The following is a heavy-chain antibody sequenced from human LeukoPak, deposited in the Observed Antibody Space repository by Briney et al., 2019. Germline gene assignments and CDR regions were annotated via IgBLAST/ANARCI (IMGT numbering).Heavy chain of an antibody. Sequence: ASVKVSCKASGYTFTGYYMHWVRQAPGQGLEWMGWINPNSGGTNYAQKFQGRVTMTRDTSISTAYMELSRLRSDDTAVYYCARERPTMVRGVINGFGYWGQGTLVTVSS. J-gene: IGHJ4*02. CDR1: GYTFTGYY. V-gene: IGHV1-2*02. D-gene: IGHD3-10*01. CDR3: ARERPTMVRGVINGFGY. CDR2: INPNSGGT.